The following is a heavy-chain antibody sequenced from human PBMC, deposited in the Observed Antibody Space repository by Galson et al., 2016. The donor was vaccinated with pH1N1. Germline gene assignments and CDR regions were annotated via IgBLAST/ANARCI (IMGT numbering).Heavy chain of an antibody. Sequence: QSGAEVKKPGGSLRISCEGFGYSLTNYWIVWVRQMPGKGLEWMGIIYLSDSHTTYSPSFQGQVTISADKSITTAFLHWNSLEASDTAIYYCAKRGGSLLPGAFDFWGQGTLVSVSS. D-gene: IGHD3-16*01. CDR3: AKRGGSLLPGAFDF. CDR1: GYSLTNYW. CDR2: IYLSDSHT. J-gene: IGHJ3*01. V-gene: IGHV5-51*01.